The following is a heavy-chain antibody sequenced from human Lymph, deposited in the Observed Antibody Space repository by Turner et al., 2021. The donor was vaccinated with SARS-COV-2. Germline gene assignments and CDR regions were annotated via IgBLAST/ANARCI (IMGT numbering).Heavy chain of an antibody. CDR2: ISSSGGTI. J-gene: IGHJ2*01. Sequence: EVQRVACGGGLVQPGGFLRISCSASGFTCRGYEMNWVRQAPGKGLEWVSHISSSGGTIYYADSVKGRFTISRDNAKNSLYLQMNSLRAEDTAVYYCARDQYYDSSGYYFFRASYFDLWGRGTLVTVSS. CDR3: ARDQYYDSSGYYFFRASYFDL. V-gene: IGHV3-48*03. CDR1: GFTCRGYE. D-gene: IGHD3-22*01.